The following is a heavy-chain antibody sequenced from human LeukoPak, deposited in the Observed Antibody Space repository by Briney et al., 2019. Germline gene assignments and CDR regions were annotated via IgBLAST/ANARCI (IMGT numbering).Heavy chain of an antibody. V-gene: IGHV4-34*01. CDR3: ARVSPNYDVVPQFDY. D-gene: IGHD3-10*02. CDR2: INHSGST. Sequence: PSETLSLTCAVYGGSFSGYYWSWIRQPPGKGLEWIGEINHSGSTNYNPSLKSRVTISVDTSKNQFSLKLSSVTAADTAVYYCARVSPNYDVVPQFDYWGQGTLVTVSS. CDR1: GGSFSGYY. J-gene: IGHJ4*02.